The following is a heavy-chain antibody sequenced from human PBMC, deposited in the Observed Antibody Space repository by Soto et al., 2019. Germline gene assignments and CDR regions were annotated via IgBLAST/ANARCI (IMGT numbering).Heavy chain of an antibody. V-gene: IGHV2-70*11. D-gene: IGHD3-3*01. Sequence: SGPTLVNPTQTLTLTCTFSGFSLSTSGMCVSRIRQPPGKALEWLARIDWDDDKYYSTSLKTRLTISKDTSKNQVVLTMTNMDPVDTATYYCARINDFWSGLIFDYWGQGTLVTVSS. J-gene: IGHJ4*02. CDR2: IDWDDDK. CDR1: GFSLSTSGMC. CDR3: ARINDFWSGLIFDY.